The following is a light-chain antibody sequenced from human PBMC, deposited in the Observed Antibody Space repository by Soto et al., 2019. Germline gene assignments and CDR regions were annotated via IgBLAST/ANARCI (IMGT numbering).Light chain of an antibody. CDR2: DGF. Sequence: IVLTQSPAALSLAPGERATLSCGASQSVSSSRLAWYQQKPALAPRLLIYDGFLRATGIPDRFSGSGSGTDFTLTISRLEPEDFAVYYCQQYVNSPITVGQGTRLEIK. CDR3: QQYVNSPIT. J-gene: IGKJ5*01. V-gene: IGKV3D-20*01. CDR1: QSVSSSR.